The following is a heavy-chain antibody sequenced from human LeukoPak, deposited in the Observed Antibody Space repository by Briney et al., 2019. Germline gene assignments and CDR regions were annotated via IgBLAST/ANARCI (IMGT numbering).Heavy chain of an antibody. V-gene: IGHV4-34*01. J-gene: IGHJ3*02. Sequence: SESLSLTCAVYGGSFSGYYWSWIRQPPGKGLEWIGEINHSGSTNYNPSLKSRVTISVDTSKNQFSLKLSSVTAADTAVYYCARGRRLHAFDIWGQGAMVTVSS. CDR1: GGSFSGYY. D-gene: IGHD5/OR15-5a*01. CDR2: INHSGST. CDR3: ARGRRLHAFDI.